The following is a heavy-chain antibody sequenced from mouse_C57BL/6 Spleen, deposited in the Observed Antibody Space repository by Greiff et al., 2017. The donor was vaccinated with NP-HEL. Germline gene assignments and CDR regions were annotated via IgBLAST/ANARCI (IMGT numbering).Heavy chain of an antibody. Sequence: VQLQQSGPELVKPGASVKISCKASGYTFTDYYMNWVKQSHGKSLEWIGDINPNNGGTSYNQKFKGKATLTVDKSSSTAYMELRSLTSEDSAVYYCARMVRAYWGQGTLVTVSA. CDR3: ARMVRAY. CDR2: INPNNGGT. J-gene: IGHJ3*01. V-gene: IGHV1-26*01. D-gene: IGHD2-13*01. CDR1: GYTFTDYY.